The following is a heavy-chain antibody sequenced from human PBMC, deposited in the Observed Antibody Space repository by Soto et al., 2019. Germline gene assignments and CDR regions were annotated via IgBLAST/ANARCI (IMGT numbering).Heavy chain of an antibody. D-gene: IGHD6-13*01. CDR2: IKQDGSEK. CDR3: ARDGPGIAAAGTFALVGSMAV. Sequence: PGGPLRLSCAASGFTFSSYCMIWVRQDTGKGLEWVANIKQDGSEKYYVDSVKGRFTISRDNAKNSLYLQMNSLRAEDTAVYYCARDGPGIAAAGTFALVGSMAVWGQGTTVTVSS. V-gene: IGHV3-7*05. J-gene: IGHJ6*02. CDR1: GFTFSSYC.